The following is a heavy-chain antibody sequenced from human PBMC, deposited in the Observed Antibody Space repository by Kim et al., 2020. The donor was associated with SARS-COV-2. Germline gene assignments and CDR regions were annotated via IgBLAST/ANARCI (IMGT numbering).Heavy chain of an antibody. J-gene: IGHJ4*02. CDR2: ISGSGGST. Sequence: GGSLRLSCAASGFTFSSYAMSWVRQAPGKGLEWVSAISGSGGSTYYADSVKGRFTISRDNSKNTLYLQMNSLRAEDTAVYYCANGSYTMVRGLSVDYWGQGTLVTVSS. CDR3: ANGSYTMVRGLSVDY. D-gene: IGHD3-10*01. V-gene: IGHV3-23*01. CDR1: GFTFSSYA.